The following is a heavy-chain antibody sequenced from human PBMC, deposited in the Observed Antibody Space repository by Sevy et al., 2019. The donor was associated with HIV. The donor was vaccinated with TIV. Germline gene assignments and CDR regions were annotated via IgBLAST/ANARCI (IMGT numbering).Heavy chain of an antibody. CDR2: IYYTGST. D-gene: IGHD5-12*01. J-gene: IGHJ5*02. CDR1: GDFGIYY. CDR3: TRSPPVRSGDDSLNWFDP. Sequence: SETLSLTCTVSGDFGIYYWSWIRQPPGKGLEYIGFIYYTGSTYYNPSLKNRVTISVDTSKNQFSLNLSSVTAADTAVYYCTRSPPVRSGDDSLNWFDPWGQGTVVTVSS. V-gene: IGHV4-59*01.